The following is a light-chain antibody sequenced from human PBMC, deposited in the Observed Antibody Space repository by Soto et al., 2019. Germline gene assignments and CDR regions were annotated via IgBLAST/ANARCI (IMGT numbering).Light chain of an antibody. CDR3: EKYNSAPPT. Sequence: DIQMTQSPSSLSASVGDRVTITCRASQGIFNYLAWYQQRPGGVPRLLIYAASTLQSGVPSRFSGSGSETDFTLTISNLQPEDVATYYCEKYNSAPPTFGQGTKVE. V-gene: IGKV1-27*01. CDR1: QGIFNY. CDR2: AAS. J-gene: IGKJ1*01.